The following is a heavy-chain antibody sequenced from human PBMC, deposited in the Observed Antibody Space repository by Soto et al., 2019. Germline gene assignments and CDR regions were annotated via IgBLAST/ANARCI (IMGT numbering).Heavy chain of an antibody. Sequence: GGSLRLSCAASGFTFSSYGMHWVRQAPGKGLEWVAVISYDGSNKYYADSVKGRFTISRDNSKNTLYLQMNSLRAEDTAVYYCAKVGENWNDAGYAAFDIWGQGTMVTVSS. D-gene: IGHD1-1*01. CDR3: AKVGENWNDAGYAAFDI. V-gene: IGHV3-30*18. CDR2: ISYDGSNK. CDR1: GFTFSSYG. J-gene: IGHJ3*02.